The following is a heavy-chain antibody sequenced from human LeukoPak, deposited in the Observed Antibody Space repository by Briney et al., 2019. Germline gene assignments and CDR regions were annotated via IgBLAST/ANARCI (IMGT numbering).Heavy chain of an antibody. CDR3: ARDPSGTAAAVGDH. J-gene: IGHJ4*02. CDR2: MHHGGST. Sequence: SETLSLTCVVSGFSISSGYYWGWIRQPPGKGLEWIGSMHHGGSTFYNPSLKSRVTISLDTSKNHFSLKMTSVTAADTAVYYCARDPSGTAAAVGDHWGQGTLVTVSS. V-gene: IGHV4-38-2*02. CDR1: GFSISSGYY. D-gene: IGHD6-13*01.